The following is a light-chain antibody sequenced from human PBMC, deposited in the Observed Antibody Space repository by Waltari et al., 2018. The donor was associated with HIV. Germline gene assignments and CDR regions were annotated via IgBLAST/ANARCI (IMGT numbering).Light chain of an antibody. J-gene: IGLJ3*02. Sequence: QLVLTQSPSASASLGASVKLTCTLSSGHTNYAIAWHQQHPEKGPRYLMTLKRDGSHSKGDGIPDRFSGSSSGAERYLIISSLQSEDEADYYCQTWGTGIQVF. CDR3: QTWGTGIQV. CDR2: LKRDGSH. CDR1: SGHTNYA. V-gene: IGLV4-69*02.